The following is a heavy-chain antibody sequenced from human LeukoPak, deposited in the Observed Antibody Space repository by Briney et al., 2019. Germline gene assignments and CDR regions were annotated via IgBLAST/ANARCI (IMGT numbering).Heavy chain of an antibody. CDR1: GGSISDYY. CDR3: ASSALWFGNGGWFDP. J-gene: IGHJ5*02. V-gene: IGHV4-59*12. D-gene: IGHD3-10*01. CDR2: FSNSGTN. Sequence: SETLSLTCTVSGGSISDYYWSWIRQPPGKGLEWIGYFSNSGTNNYNPSLKGRVTMSVDTSKNQFSLKLSSMTAADTAVYYCASSALWFGNGGWFDPWGQGTLVTVSS.